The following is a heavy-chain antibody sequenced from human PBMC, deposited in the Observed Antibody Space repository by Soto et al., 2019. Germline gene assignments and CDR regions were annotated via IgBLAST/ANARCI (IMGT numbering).Heavy chain of an antibody. V-gene: IGHV4-59*01. CDR1: GGSISSYY. J-gene: IGHJ4*02. D-gene: IGHD2-15*01. CDR3: ARAADYCSGGSCYYYFDY. CDR2: IYYSGST. Sequence: PSETLSLTCTVFGGSISSYYWSWIRQPPGKGLEWIGYIYYSGSTNYNPSLKSRVTISVDTSKNQFSLKLSSVTAADTAVYYCARAADYCSGGSCYYYFDYWGQGTLVTVSS.